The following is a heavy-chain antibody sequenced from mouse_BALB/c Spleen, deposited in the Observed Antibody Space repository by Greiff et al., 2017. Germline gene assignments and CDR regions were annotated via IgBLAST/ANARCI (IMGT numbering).Heavy chain of an antibody. CDR3: ARPVYYYGSSSYWYFDV. CDR2: IYPGSGST. V-gene: IGHV1-77*01. Sequence: QVQLKQSGPELVKPGASVKMSCKASGYTFTDYVISWVKQRTGQGLEWIGEIYPGSGSTYYNEKFKGKATLTADKSSNTAYMQLSSLTSEDSAVYFCARPVYYYGSSSYWYFDVWGAGTTVTVSS. CDR1: GYTFTDYV. J-gene: IGHJ1*01. D-gene: IGHD1-1*01.